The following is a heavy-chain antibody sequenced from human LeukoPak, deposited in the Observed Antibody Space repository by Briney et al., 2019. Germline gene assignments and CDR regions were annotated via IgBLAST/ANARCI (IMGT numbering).Heavy chain of an antibody. D-gene: IGHD2-15*01. CDR1: GFMFDDSA. CDR2: ISGDGVST. J-gene: IGHJ4*02. CDR3: AKEGYSHTSNYFDN. V-gene: IGHV3-43*02. Sequence: TGGSLRLSCAASGFMFDDSAMHWVRHAPGKGLEWVSLISGDGVSTFYADSVKGRFTISRDNSKNSLSLQMDSLTTEDTAVYYCAKEGYSHTSNYFDNWGQGILVTVSS.